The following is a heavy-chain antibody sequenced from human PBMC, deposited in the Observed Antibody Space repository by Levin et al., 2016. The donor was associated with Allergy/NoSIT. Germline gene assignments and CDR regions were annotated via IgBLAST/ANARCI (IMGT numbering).Heavy chain of an antibody. J-gene: IGHJ1*01. CDR2: IIPILGIA. V-gene: IGHV1-69*02. CDR3: AEGYCGGDCYSGGEYFQH. D-gene: IGHD2-21*02. Sequence: WVRQAPGQGLERMGRIIPILGIANYAQKFQGRVTITADKSTSTAYMELSSLRSEDTAVYYCAEGYCGGDCYSGGEYFQHWGQGTLVTVSS.